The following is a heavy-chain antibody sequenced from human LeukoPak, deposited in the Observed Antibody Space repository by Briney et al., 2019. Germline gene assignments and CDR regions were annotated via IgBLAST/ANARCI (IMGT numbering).Heavy chain of an antibody. CDR2: INPSGGST. CDR3: ARDRRPSIVGAWSPPDY. V-gene: IGHV1-46*01. Sequence: GASVKVSCKASGYTFTSYYMHWVRRAPGQGLEWMGIINPSGGSTSYAQKFQGRVTMTRDTSTSTVYMELSSLRSEDTAVYYCARDRRPSIVGAWSPPDYWGQGTLVTVSS. D-gene: IGHD1-26*01. J-gene: IGHJ4*02. CDR1: GYTFTSYY.